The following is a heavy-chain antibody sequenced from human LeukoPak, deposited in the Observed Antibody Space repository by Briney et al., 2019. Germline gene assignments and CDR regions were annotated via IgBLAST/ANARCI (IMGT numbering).Heavy chain of an antibody. V-gene: IGHV4-4*09. CDR2: IYTSGST. J-gene: IGHJ3*02. D-gene: IGHD1-26*01. Sequence: PSETLSLTCTVSGGSISSYYWSWIRQPPGKGLEWIGYIYTSGSTNYNPSLKSRVTISVDTSKNQFSLKLSSVTAADTAVYYCARHEEMGASPDAFDIWGQGTMVTVSS. CDR1: GGSISSYY. CDR3: ARHEEMGASPDAFDI.